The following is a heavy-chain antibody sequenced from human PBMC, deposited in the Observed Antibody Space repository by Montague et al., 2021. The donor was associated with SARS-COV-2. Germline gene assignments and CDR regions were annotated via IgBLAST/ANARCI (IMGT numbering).Heavy chain of an antibody. V-gene: IGHV4-34*01. D-gene: IGHD2-2*02. J-gene: IGHJ6*03. CDR2: ISQSGNT. CDR1: GGSFSRYY. Sequence: SETLSLTCAVSGGSFSRYYWSWIRHPPGKGPEWIGEISQSGNTKYNPSLQSRVSISLDMSRNQLSLNVSSVTAADTAIYYCARLGDDIVPSPILGLGPYYSFCNMDVWGKGTTVTVSS. CDR3: ARLGDDIVPSPILGLGPYYSFCNMDV.